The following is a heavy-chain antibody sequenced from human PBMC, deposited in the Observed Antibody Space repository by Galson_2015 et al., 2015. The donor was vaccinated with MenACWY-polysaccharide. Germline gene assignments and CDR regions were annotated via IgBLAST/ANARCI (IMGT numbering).Heavy chain of an antibody. V-gene: IGHV4-39*07. CDR3: ARDEYGSGSYSDSYYYGMDV. D-gene: IGHD3-10*01. J-gene: IGHJ6*02. CDR1: GGSISSSSYY. CDR2: IYYRGRT. Sequence: ETLSLTCTVSGGSISSSSYYWGWIRQPPGKGLEWIGSIYYRGRTYYNPSLKSRVTISVDTSKNQFSLKLSSVTAADTAVYYCARDEYGSGSYSDSYYYGMDVWGQGTTVTVSS.